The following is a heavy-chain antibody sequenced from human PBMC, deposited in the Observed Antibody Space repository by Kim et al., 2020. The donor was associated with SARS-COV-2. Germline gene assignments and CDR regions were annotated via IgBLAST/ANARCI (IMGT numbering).Heavy chain of an antibody. CDR3: ARALIAAAGLRYFQH. J-gene: IGHJ1*01. D-gene: IGHD6-13*01. V-gene: IGHV4-34*01. Sequence: SETLSLTCAVYGGSFSGYYWSWICHPPGQGLEWIGEINHSGSTNSNPSLKSRVTISVDTSKNQFSLKLSSVTAADTAVSYCARALIAAAGLRYFQHWGQGTLVTVSS. CDR1: GGSFSGYY. CDR2: INHSGST.